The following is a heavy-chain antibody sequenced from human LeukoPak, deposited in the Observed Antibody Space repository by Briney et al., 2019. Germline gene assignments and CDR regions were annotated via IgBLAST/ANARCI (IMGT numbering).Heavy chain of an antibody. CDR3: ARDDNYGSGQPDD. CDR2: ISAYNGNT. Sequence: ASVKVSCKASGGTFSSYAISWVRQAPGQGLEWMGWISAYNGNTNYAQKLHGRVTMTTDTSTSTAYMELRSLRSDDTAVYYCARDDNYGSGQPDDWGQGTLVTVSS. J-gene: IGHJ4*02. D-gene: IGHD3-10*01. V-gene: IGHV1-18*01. CDR1: GGTFSSYA.